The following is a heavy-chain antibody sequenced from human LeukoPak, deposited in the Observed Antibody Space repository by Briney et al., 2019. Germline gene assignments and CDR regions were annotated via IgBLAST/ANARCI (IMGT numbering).Heavy chain of an antibody. Sequence: GGSLRLSCTTSGFTFNTFNMNWVRQAPGKGLEWVSHISSSGTTIYYADSVKGRFTISRDNAQNSLSLQMSSLRAEDTAVYYCVRVQWCSDYYYYNYYMDVWGKGTTVTVSS. V-gene: IGHV3-48*01. D-gene: IGHD2-8*01. CDR3: VRVQWCSDYYYYNYYMDV. J-gene: IGHJ6*03. CDR1: GFTFNTFN. CDR2: ISSSGTTI.